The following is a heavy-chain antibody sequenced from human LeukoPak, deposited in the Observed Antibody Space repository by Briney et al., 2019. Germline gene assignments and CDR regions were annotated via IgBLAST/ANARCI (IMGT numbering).Heavy chain of an antibody. CDR1: GFTVSRNY. Sequence: GGSLRLSCAASGFTVSRNYMSWVRLAPGKGLEWVSVIYSGGRTYYADSVKGRFTISRDNSKNTLYLQMNRLRAEDTAVYYCARAGPSSSWHQFDYWGQGTLVTVSS. CDR2: IYSGGRT. CDR3: ARAGPSSSWHQFDY. D-gene: IGHD6-13*01. J-gene: IGHJ4*02. V-gene: IGHV3-66*01.